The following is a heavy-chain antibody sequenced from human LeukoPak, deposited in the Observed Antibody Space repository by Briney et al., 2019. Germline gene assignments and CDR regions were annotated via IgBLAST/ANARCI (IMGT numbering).Heavy chain of an antibody. CDR2: ISSRSGTT. J-gene: IGHJ4*02. Sequence: QTGGSLRLSCAVSGFTFSSYIMNSVRQAPGKWLEWVSYISSRSGTTYYADSVKGRFTISRENAKNSLYLQLNSLRAEDTAVYFCARQGWLQLNFLDYWGRGTLVTVSS. D-gene: IGHD5-24*01. V-gene: IGHV3-48*01. CDR3: ARQGWLQLNFLDY. CDR1: GFTFSSYI.